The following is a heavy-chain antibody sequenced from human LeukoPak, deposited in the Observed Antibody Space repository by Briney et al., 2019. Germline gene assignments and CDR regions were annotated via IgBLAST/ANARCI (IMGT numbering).Heavy chain of an antibody. CDR2: INHSGST. J-gene: IGHJ6*02. Sequence: SETLSLTCAVYGGSFSGYYWSWIRQPPGKGLEWIGEINHSGSTNYNPSLKSRVTISVDTSKNQFSLKLSSVTAADTAVYYCARGLVTMVRGGLSGYYYGMDAWGQGTTVTVSS. CDR1: GGSFSGYY. CDR3: ARGLVTMVRGGLSGYYYGMDA. D-gene: IGHD3-10*01. V-gene: IGHV4-34*01.